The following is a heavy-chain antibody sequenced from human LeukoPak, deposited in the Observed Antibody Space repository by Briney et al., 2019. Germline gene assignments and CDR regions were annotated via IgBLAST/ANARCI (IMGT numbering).Heavy chain of an antibody. D-gene: IGHD3-22*01. CDR3: ARDYYDSSGYYYFDY. J-gene: IGHJ4*02. CDR2: ISSSGSTI. Sequence: GGSLRLSCAASGFTFNSYEMNWVRQTPGKGLEWVSYISSSGSTIYYADSVKGRFTISRDNAKNSLYLQMNSLRAEDTAVYYCARDYYDSSGYYYFDYWGQGTLVTVSS. V-gene: IGHV3-48*03. CDR1: GFTFNSYE.